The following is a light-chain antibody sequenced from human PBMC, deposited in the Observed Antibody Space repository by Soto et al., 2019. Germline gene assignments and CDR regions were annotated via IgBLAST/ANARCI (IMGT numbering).Light chain of an antibody. CDR1: QGISSY. CDR2: PAS. J-gene: IGKJ1*01. V-gene: IGKV1-27*01. CDR3: PKYNMEPHT. Sequence: DIPMTQSPSSLSASVGDRVTITCRASQGISSYLAWYQQKPGKVPKLLIYPASTLQSGVPSRFSGSGSGTDFTLTISTLQPEDVASYYCPKYNMEPHTFGQENKVEI.